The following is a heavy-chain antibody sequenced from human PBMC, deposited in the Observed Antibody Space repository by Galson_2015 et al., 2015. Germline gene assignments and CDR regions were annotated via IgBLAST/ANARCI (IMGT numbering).Heavy chain of an antibody. D-gene: IGHD5-12*01. Sequence: SLRLSCAASGFTFSSYAMSWVRQTPRKGLEWVSGISSSGGSTYYADSVKGRFTISRDNSKNTLYLQMNSLRADDTAVYYCAKDQGDIVPHTANDYYYYYYGMDVWGQGTTVTVSS. V-gene: IGHV3-23*01. CDR3: AKDQGDIVPHTANDYYYYYYGMDV. CDR2: ISSSGGST. CDR1: GFTFSSYA. J-gene: IGHJ6*02.